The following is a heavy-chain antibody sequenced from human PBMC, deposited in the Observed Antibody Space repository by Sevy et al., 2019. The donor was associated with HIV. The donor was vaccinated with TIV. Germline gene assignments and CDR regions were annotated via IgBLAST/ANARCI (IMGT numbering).Heavy chain of an antibody. Sequence: GGSLRLSCAASGFTFSSYGMHWVRQAPGKGLEWVAVIWYDGSSKYYADSVKGRFTVSRDNSKNTLYLQMNSLRAEDTAVYYCARDKLLPFTVTMVRGALSYYFDSWGHGTLVTVSS. D-gene: IGHD3-10*01. CDR2: IWYDGSSK. V-gene: IGHV3-33*01. CDR1: GFTFSSYG. J-gene: IGHJ4*01. CDR3: ARDKLLPFTVTMVRGALSYYFDS.